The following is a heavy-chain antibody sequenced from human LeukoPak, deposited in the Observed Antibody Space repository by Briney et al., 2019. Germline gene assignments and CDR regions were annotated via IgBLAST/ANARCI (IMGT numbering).Heavy chain of an antibody. J-gene: IGHJ3*02. D-gene: IGHD2-15*01. CDR1: GGSISSYY. V-gene: IGHV4-59*12. CDR3: ARDSPAAAFDI. CDR2: IYYSGST. Sequence: PSEALSLTCTVSGGSISSYYWSWIRQPPGKGLEWIGYIYYSGSTYYNPSLKSRVTISVDTSKNQFSLKLSSVTAADTAVYYCARDSPAAAFDIWGQGTMVTVSS.